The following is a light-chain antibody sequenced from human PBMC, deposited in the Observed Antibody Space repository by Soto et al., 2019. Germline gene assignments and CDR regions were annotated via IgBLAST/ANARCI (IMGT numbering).Light chain of an antibody. V-gene: IGLV2-23*01. CDR3: CSYAGSGSYV. CDR2: EGS. CDR1: SIGLGSYNL. Sequence: QSALTQPASVSGSPGQSITISCTRTSIGLGSYNLVSRYPHHPSKAPKLMIYEGSKRPSGVSNRFSGSKSGNTASLTISGLQAEDEADYSCCSYAGSGSYVFGTGTKVTVL. J-gene: IGLJ1*01.